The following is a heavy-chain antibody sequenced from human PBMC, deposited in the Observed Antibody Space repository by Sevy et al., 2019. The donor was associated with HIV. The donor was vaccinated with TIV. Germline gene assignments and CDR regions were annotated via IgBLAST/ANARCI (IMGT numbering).Heavy chain of an antibody. CDR1: GGSISSGGYY. CDR2: IYYSGST. D-gene: IGHD5-12*01. Sequence: SETLSLTCTVSGGSISSGGYYWSWIRQHPGKGLEWIGYIYYSGSTYYNPSLKSRVTISVDTSKNQFSLKLGSVTAAGTAVYYCARAKGARFDPWGQGTLVTVSS. V-gene: IGHV4-31*03. CDR3: ARAKGARFDP. J-gene: IGHJ5*02.